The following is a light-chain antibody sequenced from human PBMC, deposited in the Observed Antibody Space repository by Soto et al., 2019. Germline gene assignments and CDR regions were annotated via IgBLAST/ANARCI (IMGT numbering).Light chain of an antibody. CDR3: QQYNNWTPIT. V-gene: IGKV3-15*01. CDR2: GAS. J-gene: IGKJ5*01. Sequence: EIVLTQSPATLSLSPGERATLSCRASQSVSSYLAWYQRKPGQAPRLLIYGASTRATGIPARFSGSGSGTEFTLTISSLQSEDFAVYYCQQYNNWTPITLGQGTRLEI. CDR1: QSVSSY.